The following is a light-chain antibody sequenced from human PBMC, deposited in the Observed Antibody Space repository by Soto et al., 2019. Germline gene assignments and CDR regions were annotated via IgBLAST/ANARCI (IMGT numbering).Light chain of an antibody. CDR3: SSYTSISTLV. CDR1: SNDVGGYNY. J-gene: IGLJ1*01. V-gene: IGLV2-14*01. CDR2: EVS. Sequence: QSALTQPASASGSPGQSITISCTGTSNDVGGYNYVSWYQQHPGKAPKLMIYEVSNRPSGVSNRFSGSKSGNTASLIISGFQTEDEADYYCSSYTSISTLVFGTGTKVTVL.